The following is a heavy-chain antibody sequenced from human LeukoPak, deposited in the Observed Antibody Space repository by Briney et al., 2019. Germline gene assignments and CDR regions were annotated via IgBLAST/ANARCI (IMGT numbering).Heavy chain of an antibody. D-gene: IGHD6-13*01. Sequence: GGSLRLSCAASGFTFSTYWMSWVRQAPGKGLEWVANIKQDGTEKYYVASVKGRFTISRDNAQNSLYLQMNSLRAEDTAVYYCARDPLYSRSWIDYWGQGTLVTVSS. CDR1: GFTFSTYW. V-gene: IGHV3-7*01. CDR2: IKQDGTEK. CDR3: ARDPLYSRSWIDY. J-gene: IGHJ4*02.